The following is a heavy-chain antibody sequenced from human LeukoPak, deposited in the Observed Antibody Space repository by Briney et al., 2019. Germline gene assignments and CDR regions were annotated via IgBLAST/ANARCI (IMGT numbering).Heavy chain of an antibody. V-gene: IGHV3-30*04. CDR2: ISYDGSNK. CDR1: GFTFSNYA. D-gene: IGHD3-10*02. Sequence: GGSLRLSCAASGFTFSNYAFHWVRQAPGKGLEWVAVISYDGSNKEYADSMKGRFTISRDNAKNSLYLQMNSLRAEDTAVYYCAELGITMIGGVWGKGTTVTISS. J-gene: IGHJ6*04. CDR3: AELGITMIGGV.